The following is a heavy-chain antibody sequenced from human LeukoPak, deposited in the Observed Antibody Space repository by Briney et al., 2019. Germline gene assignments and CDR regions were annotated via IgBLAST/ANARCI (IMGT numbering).Heavy chain of an antibody. J-gene: IGHJ4*02. Sequence: GGSLRLSCAASGFTFSSYWMSWVRQAPGKGLEWVANIKQDGSEKYYVDSVKGRFTISRDNAKNSLYLQMNSLRAEDTAVYYCARAMYCGGDCYSFDYWGQGTLVTVSS. CDR3: ARAMYCGGDCYSFDY. D-gene: IGHD2-21*02. CDR2: IKQDGSEK. CDR1: GFTFSSYW. V-gene: IGHV3-7*01.